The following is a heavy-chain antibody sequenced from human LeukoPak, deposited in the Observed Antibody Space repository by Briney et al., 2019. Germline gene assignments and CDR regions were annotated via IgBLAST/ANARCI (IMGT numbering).Heavy chain of an antibody. CDR2: NYYSGST. CDR1: GGSISSYY. D-gene: IGHD3-16*01. Sequence: SETLSLTCTVSGGSISSYYWSWIRQPPGKGLEWIGYNYYSGSTNYNPSLKSRVTISVDTSKNQFSLKLSSVTAADTAVYYCARHHWGPLDYRGQGTLVTVSS. CDR3: ARHHWGPLDY. V-gene: IGHV4-59*08. J-gene: IGHJ4*02.